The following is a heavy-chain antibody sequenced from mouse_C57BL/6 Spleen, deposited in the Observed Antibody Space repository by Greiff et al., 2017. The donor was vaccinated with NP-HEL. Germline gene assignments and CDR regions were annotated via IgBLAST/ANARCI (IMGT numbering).Heavy chain of an antibody. V-gene: IGHV1-26*01. Sequence: EVQLQQSGPELVKPGASVKISCKASGYTFTDYYMNWVKQSHGKSLEWIGDINPNNGGTSYNQKFKGKATLTVDKSSSTAYMELRSLTSEDAAVYYCARPLYGSRPFAYWGQGTLVTVSA. CDR2: INPNNGGT. D-gene: IGHD1-1*01. CDR3: ARPLYGSRPFAY. CDR1: GYTFTDYY. J-gene: IGHJ3*01.